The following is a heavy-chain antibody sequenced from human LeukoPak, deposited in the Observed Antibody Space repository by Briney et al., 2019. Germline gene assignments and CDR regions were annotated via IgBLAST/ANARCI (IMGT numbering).Heavy chain of an antibody. Sequence: GGSLRLSCAASGFTFSSYWMSWVRQAPGKGLEWVANIKQDGSEKYYVDSVKGRFTISRDNAKNSLYLQMNSLRAEDTAVYYCARERLQYYYDSSGYYDYWGQGTLVTVSS. J-gene: IGHJ4*02. CDR1: GFTFSSYW. CDR2: IKQDGSEK. V-gene: IGHV3-7*03. D-gene: IGHD3-22*01. CDR3: ARERLQYYYDSSGYYDY.